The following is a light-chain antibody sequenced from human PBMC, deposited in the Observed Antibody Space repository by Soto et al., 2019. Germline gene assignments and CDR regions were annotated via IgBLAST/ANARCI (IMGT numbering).Light chain of an antibody. Sequence: DVQMTQSPSSLSASVGDGVTITCRASQSMVSFLNWYQQRPGTAPKLLIFAASNLESGVPSRFSGRGSATDFTLSISSLQPEDFATYFCQQTYSMPVTFGQGTKLEMK. J-gene: IGKJ2*01. CDR3: QQTYSMPVT. V-gene: IGKV1-39*01. CDR1: QSMVSF. CDR2: AAS.